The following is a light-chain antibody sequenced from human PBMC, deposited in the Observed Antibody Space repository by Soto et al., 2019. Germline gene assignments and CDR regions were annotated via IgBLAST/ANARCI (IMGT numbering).Light chain of an antibody. CDR1: QGISSY. CDR3: KQLDSYPLT. J-gene: IGKJ3*01. V-gene: IGKV1-9*01. Sequence: IQWTQSPSSLSASVGDRVTITCRASQGISSYLAWYQQKPGKAPKLLIYAASTLQSGVPSRFSGRRSETDFTLTIRCLQPEDFATYACKQLDSYPLTFGPGTKVDLK. CDR2: AAS.